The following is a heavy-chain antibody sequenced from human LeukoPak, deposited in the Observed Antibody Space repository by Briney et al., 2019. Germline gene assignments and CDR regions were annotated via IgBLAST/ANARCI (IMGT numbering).Heavy chain of an antibody. CDR2: IGSSPTYT. CDR1: GFSFSTYS. J-gene: IGHJ4*02. CDR3: TRDPSDY. V-gene: IGHV3-21*06. Sequence: PGGSLRLSCAASGFSFSTYSMNWVRQAPGKGLEWVSSIGSSPTYTFYAASVKGRFTISRDNAKNSLFLQMNSLTAEDKAVYYCTRDPSDYWGQGTLVTVSS.